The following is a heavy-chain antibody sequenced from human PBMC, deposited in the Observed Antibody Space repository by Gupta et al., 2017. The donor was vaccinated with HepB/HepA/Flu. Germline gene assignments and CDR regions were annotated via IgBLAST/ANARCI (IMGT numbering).Heavy chain of an antibody. J-gene: IGHJ5*02. Sequence: QVQLVESGGGVVQPGRSLRLSCAASGFTFSSYGMPWVRQAPGKGLEWVAVIWYDGSNKYYADSVKGRFTISRDNSKNTLYLQMNSLRAEDTAVYYCAREYCSSTSCYTRVGWFDPWGQGTLVTVSS. CDR3: AREYCSSTSCYTRVGWFDP. CDR2: IWYDGSNK. D-gene: IGHD2-2*02. CDR1: GFTFSSYG. V-gene: IGHV3-33*01.